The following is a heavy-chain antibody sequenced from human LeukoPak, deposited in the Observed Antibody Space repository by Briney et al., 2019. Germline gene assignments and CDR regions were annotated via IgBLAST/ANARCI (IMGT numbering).Heavy chain of an antibody. Sequence: GASVKVSCKASGYTFTSYYMHWVRQAPGQGLEWMGIINPSGGSTSYAQKFQSRVTMTRDTSTSTVYMELSSLRSEDTAVYYCARGEAYYDFWSNTDYWGQGTLVTVSS. D-gene: IGHD3-3*01. CDR3: ARGEAYYDFWSNTDY. V-gene: IGHV1-46*01. CDR1: GYTFTSYY. J-gene: IGHJ4*02. CDR2: INPSGGST.